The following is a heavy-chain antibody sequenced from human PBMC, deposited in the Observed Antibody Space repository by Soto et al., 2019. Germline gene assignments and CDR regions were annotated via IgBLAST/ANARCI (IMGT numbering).Heavy chain of an antibody. J-gene: IGHJ6*02. CDR1: GFTFSSYG. Sequence: GGSLRLSCAASGFTFSSYGMHWVRQAPGKGLEWVAVIWYDGSNKYYADSVKGRFTISRDNSKNTLYLQMNSLRAEDTAVYYCARDSSSWYFSYYYGMDVWGQGTTVTVSS. D-gene: IGHD6-13*01. CDR3: ARDSSSWYFSYYYGMDV. V-gene: IGHV3-33*01. CDR2: IWYDGSNK.